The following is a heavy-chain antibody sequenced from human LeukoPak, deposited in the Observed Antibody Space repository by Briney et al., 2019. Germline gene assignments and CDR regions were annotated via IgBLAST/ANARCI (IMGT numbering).Heavy chain of an antibody. CDR2: IKQDGSEK. CDR3: ARGWFGESPLDY. J-gene: IGHJ4*02. CDR1: GFTLSSYW. D-gene: IGHD3-10*01. Sequence: GGSLRLSCAASGFTLSSYWMSWVRDAPGKGVEWVANIKQDGSEKYYVDSVKGRFTISRDNAKNTLYLQMNSLRAEDTAVYYCARGWFGESPLDYWGQGTLVTLSS. V-gene: IGHV3-7*01.